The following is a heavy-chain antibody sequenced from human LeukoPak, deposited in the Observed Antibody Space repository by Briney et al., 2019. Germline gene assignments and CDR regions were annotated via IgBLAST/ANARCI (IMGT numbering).Heavy chain of an antibody. D-gene: IGHD1-26*01. J-gene: IGHJ3*02. V-gene: IGHV4-39*01. CDR2: IYYSGST. CDR3: AIRPFMWELPVRSFDI. Sequence: SETLSLTCTVSGGSISSSSYYWGWIRQPPGKGLEWIGSIYYSGSTYYNPSLKSRVTISVDTSKNQFSLKLSSVTAADTAVYYCAIRPFMWELPVRSFDIWGQGTMVTVSS. CDR1: GGSISSSSYY.